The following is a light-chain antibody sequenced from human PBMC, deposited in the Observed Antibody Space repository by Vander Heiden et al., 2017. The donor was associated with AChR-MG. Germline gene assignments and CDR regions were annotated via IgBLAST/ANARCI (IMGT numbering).Light chain of an antibody. V-gene: IGLV6-57*02. CDR1: GGSMASHY. CDR2: EDK. Sequence: NFMLTQPHSVSESPGKTVTITCTGSGGSMASHYVQWYQQRPGSAPTTVIYEDKQRPSGVPDRFSGSIDSSSNSASLTIAGLKTEDEADYYCQSYDSVLVVFGGGTKLTVL. CDR3: QSYDSVLVV. J-gene: IGLJ2*01.